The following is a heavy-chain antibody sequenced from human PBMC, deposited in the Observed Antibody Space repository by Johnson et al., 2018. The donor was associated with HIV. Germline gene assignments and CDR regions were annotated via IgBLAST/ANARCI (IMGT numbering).Heavy chain of an antibody. CDR2: ISYDGSYK. CDR3: ARACRDGYTCDVFDI. D-gene: IGHD5-24*01. Sequence: QVYLVESGGGVVQPGRSLRLSCAASGFTFSNYGMHWVRQAPGKGLECVAFISYDGSYKHYADSVKGRFSISRDNSKNTLYLQMKSLRADDTAVYYCARACRDGYTCDVFDIWGQGTMVTVSS. CDR1: GFTFSNYG. V-gene: IGHV3-30*03. J-gene: IGHJ3*02.